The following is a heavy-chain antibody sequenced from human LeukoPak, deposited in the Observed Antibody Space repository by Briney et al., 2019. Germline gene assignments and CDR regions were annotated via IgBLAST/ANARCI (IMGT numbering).Heavy chain of an antibody. CDR3: ARGRVSSSTWYSTYYYYFYMDV. J-gene: IGHJ6*03. V-gene: IGHV4-59*01. D-gene: IGHD1-1*01. CDR1: GGSIISYF. Sequence: SETLSLTCTVSGGSIISYFWSWIRQPPGKGLEWIGYVYYSGSTNYNPSLESRVTASVDTSKNQFSLRLTSVTAADTAVYFCARGRVSSSTWYSTYYYYFYMDVWGKGTTVTVSS. CDR2: VYYSGST.